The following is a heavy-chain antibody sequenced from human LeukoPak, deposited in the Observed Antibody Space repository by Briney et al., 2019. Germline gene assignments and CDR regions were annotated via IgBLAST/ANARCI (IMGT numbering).Heavy chain of an antibody. D-gene: IGHD1-26*01. V-gene: IGHV3-30*18. CDR2: ISYDGSNK. Sequence: GGSLRLSCAASGFTFSNYDMHWVRQAPGKGLEWVAVISYDGSNKYYADSVKGRFTISRDNFKNTLYLQMNSLRGEDTAVYYCAKGRTGSYTTVPGGWFDPWGQGTLVTVSS. CDR3: AKGRTGSYTTVPGGWFDP. J-gene: IGHJ5*02. CDR1: GFTFSNYD.